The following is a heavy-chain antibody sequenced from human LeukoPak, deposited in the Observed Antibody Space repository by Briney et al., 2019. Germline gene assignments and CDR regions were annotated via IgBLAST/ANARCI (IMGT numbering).Heavy chain of an antibody. CDR1: GFTFTSSA. D-gene: IGHD1-26*01. CDR3: AAVTPMGSGSYYRDY. CDR2: IVVGSGNT. J-gene: IGHJ4*02. V-gene: IGHV1-58*02. Sequence: GASVKVSCKASGFTFTSSAMQWVRQARGQRLEWIGWIVVGSGNTNYAQKFQARVTITRDMSTSTAYMELSSLRSEDTAVYYCAAVTPMGSGSYYRDYWGQGTLVTVSS.